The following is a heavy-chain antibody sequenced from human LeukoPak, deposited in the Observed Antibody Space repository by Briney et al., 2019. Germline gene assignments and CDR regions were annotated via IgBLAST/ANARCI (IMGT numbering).Heavy chain of an antibody. CDR1: GFTFATYG. Sequence: GGSLRLSCAVSGFTFATYGMSWAREAPGKGLEWFSTISGSAGSTYYADSAKGRFTISSDNSQNTLDAQMSSLRADDAAIYFCARVSSGYWGQGTLVTVSS. D-gene: IGHD6-19*01. CDR3: ARVSSGY. V-gene: IGHV3-23*01. CDR2: ISGSAGST. J-gene: IGHJ4*02.